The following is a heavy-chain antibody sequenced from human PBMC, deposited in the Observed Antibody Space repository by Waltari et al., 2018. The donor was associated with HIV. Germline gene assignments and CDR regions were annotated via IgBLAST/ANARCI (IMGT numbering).Heavy chain of an antibody. Sequence: EVQLVESGGGLVQPGRSLRLSCAASGFTFDDYAMHWVRQAPGKGLEWVSGISWNSGSIGYADSVKGRFTISRDNAKNSLYLQMNSLRAEDTALYYCAKGGGSGYGWYFDLWGRGTLVTVSS. CDR1: GFTFDDYA. D-gene: IGHD3-22*01. V-gene: IGHV3-9*01. CDR2: ISWNSGSI. CDR3: AKGGGSGYGWYFDL. J-gene: IGHJ2*01.